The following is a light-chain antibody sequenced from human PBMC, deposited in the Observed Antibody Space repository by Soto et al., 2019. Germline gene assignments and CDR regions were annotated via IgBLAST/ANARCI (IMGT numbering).Light chain of an antibody. CDR1: QGVSSN. V-gene: IGKV1-9*01. J-gene: IGKJ4*01. CDR3: QQANSYPLT. Sequence: LTQSPSFLSASVGDRVTITCRASQGVSSNVAWYQLKPGKAPNLLIYTASTLQSGVTSRFSGSGSGTEFTLTISSLQPEDSATYYCQQANSYPLTFGGGTKVEIK. CDR2: TAS.